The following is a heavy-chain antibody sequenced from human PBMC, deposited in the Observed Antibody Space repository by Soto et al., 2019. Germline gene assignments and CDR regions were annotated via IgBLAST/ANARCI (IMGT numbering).Heavy chain of an antibody. Sequence: DVQVVESGGGLIQPGGSLRLSCAASGFTVSNNYMSWVRQGPGKGLEWVSTIYRGDSTYYADSVKGRFTISRDNSKNTGYFLMNSLRTEDTAVYYCARDYDYSGGTSGGMDVWGQGTTVTVSS. CDR2: IYRGDST. V-gene: IGHV3-53*01. CDR1: GFTVSNNY. J-gene: IGHJ6*02. CDR3: ARDYDYSGGTSGGMDV. D-gene: IGHD3-22*01.